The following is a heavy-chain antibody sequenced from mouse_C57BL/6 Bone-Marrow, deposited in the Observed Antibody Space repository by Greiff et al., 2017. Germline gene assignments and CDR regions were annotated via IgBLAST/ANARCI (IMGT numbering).Heavy chain of an antibody. D-gene: IGHD2-2*01. CDR2: IDPENGDT. CDR3: TTAYGSLFDY. Sequence: VQLQQSGAELVRPGASVKLSCTASGFNIKDDYMHWVKQRPEQGLEWIGWIDPENGDTEYASKFKGKATITADTSSNTAYMQLSSRTSEDTAVSYCTTAYGSLFDYWGQGTTRTVSS. J-gene: IGHJ2*01. V-gene: IGHV14-4*01. CDR1: GFNIKDDY.